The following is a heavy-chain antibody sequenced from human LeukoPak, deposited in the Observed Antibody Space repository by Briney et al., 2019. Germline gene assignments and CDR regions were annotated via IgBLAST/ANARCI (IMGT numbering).Heavy chain of an antibody. V-gene: IGHV4-34*01. Sequence: GSLRLSCAASGFTFSDHAMTWVRQTPGKGLEWIGEINHSGSTNYNPSLKSRVTISVDTSKNQFSLKLSSVTAADTAVYYCASENPQPDSSGYEGFSYWGQGTLVTVSS. CDR1: GFTFSDHA. D-gene: IGHD3-22*01. J-gene: IGHJ4*02. CDR2: INHSGST. CDR3: ASENPQPDSSGYEGFSY.